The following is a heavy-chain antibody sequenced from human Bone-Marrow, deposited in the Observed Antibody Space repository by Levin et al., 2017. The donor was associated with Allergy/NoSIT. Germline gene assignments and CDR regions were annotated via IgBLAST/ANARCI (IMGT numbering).Heavy chain of an antibody. CDR2: ISSSSSYI. CDR1: GFTFSSYS. J-gene: IGHJ6*02. V-gene: IGHV3-21*01. CDR3: ARDKFVRLVGYYGMDV. D-gene: IGHD3-10*02. Sequence: GESLKISCAASGFTFSSYSMNWVRQAPGKGLEWVSSISSSSSYIYYADSVKGRFTISRDNAKNSLYLQMNSLRAEDTAVYYCARDKFVRLVGYYGMDVWGQGTTVTVSS.